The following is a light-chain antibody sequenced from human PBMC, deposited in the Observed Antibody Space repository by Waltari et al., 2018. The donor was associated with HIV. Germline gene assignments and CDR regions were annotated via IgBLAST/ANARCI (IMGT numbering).Light chain of an antibody. CDR3: QQSYSTAYT. Sequence: IQLTQSPATLSVSPGVSAPPSTRSSQTVNKHLAWYQQKLGQPPRLLIYDISTRAPGIPARFSASGSGTDFTLTISSLQPEDFATYYCQQSYSTAYTFGQGTKLESK. J-gene: IGKJ2*01. V-gene: IGKV3-15*01. CDR1: QTVNKH. CDR2: DIS.